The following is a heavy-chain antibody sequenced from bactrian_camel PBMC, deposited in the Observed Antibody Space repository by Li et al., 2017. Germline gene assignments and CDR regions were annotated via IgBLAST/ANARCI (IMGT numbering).Heavy chain of an antibody. D-gene: IGHD2*01. CDR3: AARRSVGLCSFGNDDY. CDR2: IEHDGGA. CDR1: GYASSAKC. V-gene: IGHV3S9*01. J-gene: IGHJ4*01. Sequence: HVQLVESGGGSVQAGGSLTLSCAVSGYASSAKCMAWFRQVGGAERERVAGIEHDGGAVYGDWVKGRFTVSQDTPKRTLDLQLNNLKPEDTAMYVCAARRSVGLCSFGNDDYWGQGTQVTVS.